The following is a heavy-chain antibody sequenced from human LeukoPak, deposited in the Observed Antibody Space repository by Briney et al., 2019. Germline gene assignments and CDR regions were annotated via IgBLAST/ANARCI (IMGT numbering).Heavy chain of an antibody. V-gene: IGHV4-59*08. Sequence: SQTLSLTCTVSGGSISSYYWSWIRQPPGKGLEWIGYIYYSGSTNYNPSLKSRVTISVDTSKNQFSLKLSSVTAADTAVYYCARAMAYYYDSSVGSVGYYFDYWGQGTLVTVSS. J-gene: IGHJ4*02. D-gene: IGHD3-22*01. CDR1: GGSISSYY. CDR3: ARAMAYYYDSSVGSVGYYFDY. CDR2: IYYSGST.